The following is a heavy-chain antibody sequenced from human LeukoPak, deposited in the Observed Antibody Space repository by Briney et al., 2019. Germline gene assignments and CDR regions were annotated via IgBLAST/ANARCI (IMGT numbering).Heavy chain of an antibody. CDR1: GFTSSSYW. V-gene: IGHV3-7*01. Sequence: PGGSLRLSCAASGFTSSSYWMSWVRQAPGKGLEWVANIKQDGSEKYYVDSVKGRFTISRDNAKNSLYLQMNSLRAEDTAVYYCARDSSHCSGGSCYSVYWGQGTLVTVSS. CDR3: ARDSSHCSGGSCYSVY. CDR2: IKQDGSEK. J-gene: IGHJ4*02. D-gene: IGHD2-15*01.